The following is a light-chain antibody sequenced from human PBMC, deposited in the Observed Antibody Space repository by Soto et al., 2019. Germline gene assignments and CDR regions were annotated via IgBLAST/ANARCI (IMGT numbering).Light chain of an antibody. J-gene: IGLJ1*01. V-gene: IGLV2-14*01. CDR3: SSYTSSSTYV. Sequence: QSALTQPASVSGSPGQSITISCTGTSSDVGGYNYVSWYQQHPGKAPKLMIYDVSKRPPGVPNRFSGAKSGNTASLTISGLQAEDEADYYRSSYTSSSTYVFLSGTKLTVL. CDR2: DVS. CDR1: SSDVGGYNY.